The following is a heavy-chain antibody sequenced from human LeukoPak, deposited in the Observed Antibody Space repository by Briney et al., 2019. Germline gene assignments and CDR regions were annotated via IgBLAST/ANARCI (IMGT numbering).Heavy chain of an antibody. CDR3: ARGRDGYNYDY. J-gene: IGHJ4*02. CDR2: IYYSGST. Sequence: SEALSLTCTVSGGSINSYYWSWIRQPPGKGLEWIGYIYYSGSTNYNPSLKSRVTISVDTSKNQFSLKLSSVTAADTAVYYCARGRDGYNYDYWGQGTLVTVSS. CDR1: GGSINSYY. D-gene: IGHD5-24*01. V-gene: IGHV4-59*01.